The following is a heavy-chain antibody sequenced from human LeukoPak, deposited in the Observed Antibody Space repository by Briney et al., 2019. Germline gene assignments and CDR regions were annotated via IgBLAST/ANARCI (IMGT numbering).Heavy chain of an antibody. V-gene: IGHV3-23*01. J-gene: IGHJ4*02. D-gene: IGHD6-19*01. CDR1: GFTFSSYA. CDR2: ISGSGGST. Sequence: GVSLRLSCAASGFTFSSYAMRWVRQAPGKGLEGVSSISGSGGSTYYADSVKGRFTISRDNSKNTLYLRMNSLRAEDTAVYYCAKDGTGYSSGWYEYWGQGPLVTVSS. CDR3: AKDGTGYSSGWYEY.